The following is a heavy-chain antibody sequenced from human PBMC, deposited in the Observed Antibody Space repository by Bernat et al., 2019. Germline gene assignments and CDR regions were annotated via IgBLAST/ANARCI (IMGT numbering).Heavy chain of an antibody. CDR2: ISGSGVHT. J-gene: IGHJ4*02. CDR3: AKEYVSRSSLYFDY. Sequence: EVQLLESGGDLVQPGGSLRLSCVASGFTFSSNSIALVRQAPGKGLEWLSAISGSGVHTYYADSVKGRVTISRDNSKNTLYLQMNSLRAEDTAVYFCAKEYVSRSSLYFDYWGQATLVTVSS. V-gene: IGHV3-23*01. CDR1: GFTFSSNS. D-gene: IGHD3-16*01.